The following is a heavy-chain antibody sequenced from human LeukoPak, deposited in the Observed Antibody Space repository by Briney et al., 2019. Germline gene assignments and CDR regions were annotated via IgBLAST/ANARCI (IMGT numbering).Heavy chain of an antibody. CDR3: ATWSSYPLQLHL. J-gene: IGHJ5*02. CDR1: GFTFSSYS. CDR2: ISSSSSYI. Sequence: PGGSLRLSCAASGFTFSSYSMNWVRQAPGKGLEWVSSISSSSSYIYYADSVRGRFTISRDNAKNSLYLQMNSLRAEDTAVYYCATWSSYPLQLHLWGQGTLVTVSS. V-gene: IGHV3-21*01. D-gene: IGHD4-11*01.